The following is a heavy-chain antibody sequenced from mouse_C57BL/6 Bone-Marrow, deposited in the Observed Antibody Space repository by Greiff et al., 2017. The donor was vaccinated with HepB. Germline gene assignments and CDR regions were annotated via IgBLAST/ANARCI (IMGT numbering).Heavy chain of an antibody. CDR1: GFSLSTFGMG. V-gene: IGHV8-8*01. J-gene: IGHJ1*03. CDR3: ARIAFYYYSSSYPWYFDV. D-gene: IGHD1-1*01. CDR2: IWWDDDK. Sequence: QVTLKESGPGILQPSQTLSLTCSFSGFSLSTFGMGVGWIRHPSGKGLEWLAHIWWDDDKYYNPALKSRLTISKDTSKNQVFLKIANVDTADTATYCCARIAFYYYSSSYPWYFDVWGTGTTDTVSS.